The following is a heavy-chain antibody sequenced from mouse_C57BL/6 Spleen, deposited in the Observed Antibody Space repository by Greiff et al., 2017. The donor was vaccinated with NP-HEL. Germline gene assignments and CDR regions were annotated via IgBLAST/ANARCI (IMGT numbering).Heavy chain of an antibody. CDR1: GYSITSGYY. V-gene: IGHV3-6*01. CDR2: ISYDGSN. Sequence: EVKLMESGPGLVKPSQSLSLTCSVTGYSITSGYYWNWIRQFPGNKLEWMGYISYDGSNNYNPSLKNRISITRDTSKNQFFLKLNSVTTEDTATYYCARWLLSSFDYWGQGTTLTVSS. CDR3: ARWLLSSFDY. D-gene: IGHD2-3*01. J-gene: IGHJ2*01.